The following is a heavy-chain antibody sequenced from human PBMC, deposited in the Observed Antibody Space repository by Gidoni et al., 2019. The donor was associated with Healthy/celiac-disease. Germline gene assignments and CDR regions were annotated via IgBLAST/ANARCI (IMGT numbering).Heavy chain of an antibody. V-gene: IGHV4-34*01. D-gene: IGHD6-13*01. Sequence: QVQLQQWGAGLLKPSETLSLTCAVYGGSFSGYYWSWIRQPPGKGLEWIGEINHSGSTNYNPSLKSRVTISVDTSKNQFSLKLSSVTAADTAVYYCARLRSSPTNWFDPWGQGTLVNVSS. CDR1: GGSFSGYY. J-gene: IGHJ5*02. CDR2: INHSGST. CDR3: ARLRSSPTNWFDP.